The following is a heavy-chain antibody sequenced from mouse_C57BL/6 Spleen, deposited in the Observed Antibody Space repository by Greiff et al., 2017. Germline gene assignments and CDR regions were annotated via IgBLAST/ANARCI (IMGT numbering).Heavy chain of an antibody. CDR1: GFTFSDAW. D-gene: IGHD2-4*01. CDR3: TIGGLRRGFAY. CDR2: IRNKANNHAT. Sequence: EVKLVESGGGLVQPGGSMKLSCAASGFTFSDAWMDWVRQSPEKGLEWVAEIRNKANNHATYYAESVKGRFTISRDDSKSSVYMQMNSLRAEDTGIYYCTIGGLRRGFAYWGQGTLVTVSA. J-gene: IGHJ3*01. V-gene: IGHV6-6*01.